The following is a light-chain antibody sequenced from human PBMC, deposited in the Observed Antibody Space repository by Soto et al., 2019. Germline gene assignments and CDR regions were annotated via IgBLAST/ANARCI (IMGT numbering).Light chain of an antibody. CDR3: SSYGGNDWV. CDR2: EVH. Sequence: QSALTQPPSASGSLGQSATFSCTGTSSDVGGYNYVSWYQQHPGKAPKLIVYEVHKRPSGVPDRFSGSKSGNTASLTVSGLQAEDEADYHCSSYGGNDWVFGGGTKLTVL. V-gene: IGLV2-8*01. CDR1: SSDVGGYNY. J-gene: IGLJ3*02.